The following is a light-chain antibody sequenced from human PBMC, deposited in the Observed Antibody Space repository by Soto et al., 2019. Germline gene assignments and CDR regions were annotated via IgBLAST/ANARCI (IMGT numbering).Light chain of an antibody. V-gene: IGLV3-21*04. CDR1: NIGSKS. Sequence: YELTQPPSVSVAPGKTARITCGGNNIGSKSVHWYQQKPGQAPVLVIYYDSDRPSGIPERFSGSNSGNTATLTISRVEAGDEADYYCQVWDSSRGVFGGGTKVTVL. CDR2: YDS. J-gene: IGLJ3*02. CDR3: QVWDSSRGV.